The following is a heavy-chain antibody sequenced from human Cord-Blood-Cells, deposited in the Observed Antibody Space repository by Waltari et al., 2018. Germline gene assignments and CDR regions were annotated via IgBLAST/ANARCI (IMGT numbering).Heavy chain of an antibody. J-gene: IGHJ3*02. V-gene: IGHV1-3*01. Sequence: QVQHVQPGAETKKPGASVKASCKASGSTFTSYAMHWVRQAPGQRLEWMGWINAGNGNSKYSQKFQGRVTITRDTSASTAYMELSSLRSEDTAVYYCARDIVDNAFDIWGQGTMVTVSS. CDR2: INAGNGNS. CDR1: GSTFTSYA. D-gene: IGHD2-21*01. CDR3: ARDIVDNAFDI.